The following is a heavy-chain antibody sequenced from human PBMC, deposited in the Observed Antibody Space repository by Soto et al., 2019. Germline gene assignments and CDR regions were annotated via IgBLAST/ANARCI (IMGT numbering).Heavy chain of an antibody. CDR3: ARVVPGAEAWFGP. J-gene: IGHJ5*02. CDR2: ISLYSDGT. CDR1: GYTFSNYG. V-gene: IGHV1-18*01. Sequence: ASVNVSCKDCGYTFSNYGSTWVRQAPGQPLEWLGWISLYSDGTNYAQKFQGRVSMTTDTSTTTAYMELRSLGSDDTAVYYCARVVPGAEAWFGPWGQGTLVTVSS. D-gene: IGHD2-2*01.